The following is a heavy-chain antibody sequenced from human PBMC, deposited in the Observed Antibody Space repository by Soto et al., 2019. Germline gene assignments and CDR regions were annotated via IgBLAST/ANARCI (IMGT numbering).Heavy chain of an antibody. V-gene: IGHV4-30-2*01. J-gene: IGHJ5*02. CDR1: CGSISSGGYS. D-gene: IGHD1-26*01. Sequence: PSETLSLTCAVSCGSISSGGYSWSWIRQPPGKGLEWIGYIYHSGSTYYNPSLKSRVTISVDRSKNQFSLKLSSVTAADTAVYYCARDSGSGPFDPWGQGTLVTVSS. CDR3: ARDSGSGPFDP. CDR2: IYHSGST.